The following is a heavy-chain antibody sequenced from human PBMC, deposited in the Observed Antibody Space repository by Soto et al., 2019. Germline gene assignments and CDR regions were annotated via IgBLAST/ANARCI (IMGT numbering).Heavy chain of an antibody. D-gene: IGHD7-27*01. CDR3: ARDHWGSGYYHYGMDV. CDR2: ISYSGSN. CDR1: GGSINSDIYY. V-gene: IGHV4-31*03. J-gene: IGHJ6*02. Sequence: QVQLQESGPGLVKPSQTLSLTCTVSGGSINSDIYYWSWVRQHPGKGLEWIGYISYSGSNYYNPSLKSRVTISVDSSKNQFSLKLSSVTAADTAVYYFARDHWGSGYYHYGMDVWGQGTTVTVSS.